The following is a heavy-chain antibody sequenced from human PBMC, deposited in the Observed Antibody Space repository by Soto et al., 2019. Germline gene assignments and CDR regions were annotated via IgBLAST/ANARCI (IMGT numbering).Heavy chain of an antibody. J-gene: IGHJ3*02. CDR2: IYYSGST. CDR3: ARGRRFLEWLLSSAFDI. CDR1: GGSISSGGYY. V-gene: IGHV4-31*03. Sequence: SETLSLTCTVSGGSISSGGYYWSWIRQHPGKGLEWIGYIYYSGSTYYNPSLKSRVTISVDTSKNQFSLKLSSVTAADTAVYYCARGRRFLEWLLSSAFDIWGQGTMVTVSS. D-gene: IGHD3-3*01.